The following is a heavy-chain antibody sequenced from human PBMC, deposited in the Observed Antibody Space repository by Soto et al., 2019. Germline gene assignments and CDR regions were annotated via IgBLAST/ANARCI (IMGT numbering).Heavy chain of an antibody. Sequence: QVQLVQSGAEVKKPGASVKVSCKASGYTFTSYAMHWVRQAPGQRLEWMGWINAGNGNTKYSQKCQGRFTITRDTSASTDYMELRSLRSEDKAVYYCARDPVVATIRCDAFDIWGQGTMVTVSS. V-gene: IGHV1-3*01. D-gene: IGHD5-12*01. CDR2: INAGNGNT. J-gene: IGHJ3*02. CDR1: GYTFTSYA. CDR3: ARDPVVATIRCDAFDI.